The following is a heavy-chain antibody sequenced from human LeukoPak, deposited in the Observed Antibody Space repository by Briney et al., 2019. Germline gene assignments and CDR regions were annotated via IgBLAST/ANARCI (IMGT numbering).Heavy chain of an antibody. CDR1: GFTFSSYA. CDR3: AKVHSSNNWFDP. J-gene: IGHJ5*02. D-gene: IGHD6-19*01. V-gene: IGHV3-23*01. CDR2: ISGSGGST. Sequence: GGSLRLSCAASGFTFSSYAMSWVRQAPGKGLEWVSAISGSGGSTYHADSVKGRCTISRDNSKNTLYLQMNSLRAEDTAVYYCAKVHSSNNWFDPWGQGTLVTVSS.